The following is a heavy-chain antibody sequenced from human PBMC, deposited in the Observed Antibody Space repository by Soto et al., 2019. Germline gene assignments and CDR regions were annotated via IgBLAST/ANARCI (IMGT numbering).Heavy chain of an antibody. CDR3: ARTRFSGYNKQFDY. Sequence: GAGPTRGEPTQNPTLTRPLSGVSLSSSGKCVGWVRQPPGKALEWLALIDWDDDKFYSTSLKTRLTISKDTSKNQVVLTVTNMDPVDTATYYCARTRFSGYNKQFDYWGQGTLVTVSS. J-gene: IGHJ4*02. D-gene: IGHD1-1*01. CDR1: GVSLSSSGKC. V-gene: IGHV2-70*20. CDR2: IDWDDDK.